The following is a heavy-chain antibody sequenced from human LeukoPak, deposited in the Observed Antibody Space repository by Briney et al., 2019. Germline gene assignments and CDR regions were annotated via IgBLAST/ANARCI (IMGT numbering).Heavy chain of an antibody. Sequence: VASVKVSCKASGYTLTDYYIHWVRLAPGQGLEWMGWINPKSGGTNYAQKFQGRVTMTRDTSISTAYMELSRLRSDDTAVYYCARVFSGYERDMNYWGQGALVTVSS. J-gene: IGHJ4*02. D-gene: IGHD5-12*01. CDR3: ARVFSGYERDMNY. V-gene: IGHV1-2*02. CDR2: INPKSGGT. CDR1: GYTLTDYY.